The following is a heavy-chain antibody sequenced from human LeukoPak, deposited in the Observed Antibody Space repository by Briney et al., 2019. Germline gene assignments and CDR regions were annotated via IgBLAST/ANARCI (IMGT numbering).Heavy chain of an antibody. CDR2: INWNGGSS. D-gene: IGHD6-19*01. Sequence: GGSLRLSCSASGFTFDDYGMSWVRQAPGKGLEWVPGINWNGGSSVYTDSVKGPFTISKDNAKTSLYMQMNSLRAEDTALYYCAGEQWLLYYFDYWGQGTLVTVSS. CDR3: AGEQWLLYYFDY. V-gene: IGHV3-20*04. J-gene: IGHJ4*02. CDR1: GFTFDDYG.